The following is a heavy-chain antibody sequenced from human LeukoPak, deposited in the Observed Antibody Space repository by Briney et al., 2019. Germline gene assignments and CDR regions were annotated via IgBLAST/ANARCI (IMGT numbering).Heavy chain of an antibody. D-gene: IGHD3-10*01. CDR1: GYTLTELS. V-gene: IGHV1-24*01. Sequence: ASVKVSCKVSGYTLTELSMHWVRQAPGKGLEWMGGFDPEDGETIYAQKFQGRVTMTEDTSTDTAYMELSSLRSGDTAVYYCLGRITMVRGVDDAFDIWGQGTMVTVSS. J-gene: IGHJ3*02. CDR2: FDPEDGET. CDR3: LGRITMVRGVDDAFDI.